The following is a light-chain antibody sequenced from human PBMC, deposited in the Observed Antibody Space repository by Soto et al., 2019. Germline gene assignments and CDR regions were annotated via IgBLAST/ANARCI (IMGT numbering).Light chain of an antibody. CDR1: SSNIGSNT. V-gene: IGLV1-44*01. CDR2: SNN. Sequence: QSVLTQPPSASGTPGQRVTISCSGSSSNIGSNTVNWYQQLPGTAPKLLNYSNNQRPSGVPDRFSGSKSGTSASLAISGLQSEDEADYYCAAWDDSLNGFLFGGGTQLTVL. J-gene: IGLJ2*01. CDR3: AAWDDSLNGFL.